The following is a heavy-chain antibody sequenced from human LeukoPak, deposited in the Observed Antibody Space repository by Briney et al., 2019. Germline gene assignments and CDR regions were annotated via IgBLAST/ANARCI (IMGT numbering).Heavy chain of an antibody. D-gene: IGHD2-2*01. CDR2: IQSRTYGAAT. V-gene: IGHV3-49*04. CDR1: GFTFGDYG. CDR3: AASDHRFCSSISCHFGY. J-gene: IGHJ4*02. Sequence: GGSLRLSCITSGFTFGDYGMSWVRQAPGKGPEWVAFIQSRTYGAATQYTASVKGRFSISRDDSKGIAFLQMNSLKIEDTAVYYCAASDHRFCSSISCHFGYWGQGALVTVSS.